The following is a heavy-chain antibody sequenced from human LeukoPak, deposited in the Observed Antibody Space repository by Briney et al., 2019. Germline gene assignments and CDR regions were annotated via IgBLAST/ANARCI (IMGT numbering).Heavy chain of an antibody. V-gene: IGHV3-30*04. D-gene: IGHD3-10*01. CDR3: ARETEGWFFDH. CDR1: GFTFSSYA. J-gene: IGHJ4*02. CDR2: ISYDGRNK. Sequence: QSGGSLGLSCAASGFTFSSYAMHWVRQAPGKGVEWVAVISYDGRNKYYADSVKGRFTISRDTSTNTLYLQMNSLRAEDTAVYSCARETEGWFFDHWGQGTLVTVSS.